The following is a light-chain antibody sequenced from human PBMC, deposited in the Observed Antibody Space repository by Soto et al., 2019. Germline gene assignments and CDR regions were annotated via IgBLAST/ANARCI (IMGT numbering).Light chain of an antibody. V-gene: IGKV3-11*01. CDR2: DAS. J-gene: IGKJ1*01. Sequence: ETVLTQSPATLSLSPGERATLSCRATQSVSGYLVWYQQRPGHVPRLLIYDASNRATGIPARFSGSGSGTDFTLTISSLEPEDFAVYYCQQRGSWPWTFGQGTKVEIK. CDR3: QQRGSWPWT. CDR1: QSVSGY.